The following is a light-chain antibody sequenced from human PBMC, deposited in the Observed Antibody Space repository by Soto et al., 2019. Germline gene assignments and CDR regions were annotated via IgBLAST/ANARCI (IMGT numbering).Light chain of an antibody. Sequence: VMTQSPLSLPVTPGEPASISCRSSQSLLHSNGYNYLDWYLQKPGQSPQLLIYLGSNRASGVPDRFSGSGSGTDFTLKISRVGAEDVGVYYCMQALHTPGAFGQGTKVEIK. J-gene: IGKJ1*01. CDR1: QSLLHSNGYNY. V-gene: IGKV2-28*01. CDR3: MQALHTPGA. CDR2: LGS.